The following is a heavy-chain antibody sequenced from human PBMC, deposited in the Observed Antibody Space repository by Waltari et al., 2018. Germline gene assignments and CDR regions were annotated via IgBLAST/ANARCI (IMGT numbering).Heavy chain of an antibody. CDR3: ANRYGDYLARD. D-gene: IGHD4-17*01. V-gene: IGHV3-30-3*01. J-gene: IGHJ4*02. Sequence: QVQLVESGGGVVQPGGSLRLACAASGFAFSSSTMFWVRQAPGKGLAWVALISYSGSNKSYAGSVRGRFTISRDNSKNTLYLQMISLRPEDTAVYYCANRYGDYLARDWGLGTLVTVSS. CDR2: ISYSGSNK. CDR1: GFAFSSST.